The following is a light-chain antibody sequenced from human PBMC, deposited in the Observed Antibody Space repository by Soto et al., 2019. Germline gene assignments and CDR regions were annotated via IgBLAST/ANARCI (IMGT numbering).Light chain of an antibody. V-gene: IGLV2-8*01. CDR1: SSDVGGYNY. CDR2: EVT. CDR3: SSYAGSNIV. Sequence: QSALTQPPSVSGSPGQSVTFSCTGTSSDVGGYNYVSWYQQHPGKAPKLMIYEVTKRPSGVPDRFSGSKSGNTASLTVSGLQAEDEADYYCSSYAGSNIVFGGGTKLTVL. J-gene: IGLJ2*01.